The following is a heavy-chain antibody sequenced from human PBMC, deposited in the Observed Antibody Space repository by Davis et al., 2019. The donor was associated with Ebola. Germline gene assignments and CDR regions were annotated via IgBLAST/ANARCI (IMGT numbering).Heavy chain of an antibody. Sequence: SETLSLTCTVSGASISSSYWSWIRQPPGKGLDWIGYVHYSGSTNYNPSLKSRLSMSVDTSKNQFSLKLSSVSAADTAVYYCARDHNIGGYYYYGMDVWGQGTTVTVSS. CDR1: GASISSSY. CDR2: VHYSGST. J-gene: IGHJ6*02. CDR3: ARDHNIGGYYYYGMDV. V-gene: IGHV4-59*01. D-gene: IGHD3-10*01.